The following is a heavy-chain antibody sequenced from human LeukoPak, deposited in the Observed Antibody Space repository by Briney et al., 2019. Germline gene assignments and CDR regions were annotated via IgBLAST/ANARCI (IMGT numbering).Heavy chain of an antibody. Sequence: GGSLRLSCAASGFTFSSYWMHWVRRAPGKGLVWVSRIYSDGSLTNYADSVKGRFTISRDNAKNTLYLQMNSLRVEDTAVYYCARGVWLQRFDYWGLGTLVTVSS. CDR1: GFTFSSYW. D-gene: IGHD5-24*01. V-gene: IGHV3-74*01. CDR3: ARGVWLQRFDY. CDR2: IYSDGSLT. J-gene: IGHJ4*02.